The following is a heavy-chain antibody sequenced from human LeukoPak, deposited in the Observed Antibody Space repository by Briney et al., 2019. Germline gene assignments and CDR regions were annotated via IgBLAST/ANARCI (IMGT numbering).Heavy chain of an antibody. V-gene: IGHV5-51*01. J-gene: IGHJ4*02. CDR1: GYSFTNYW. CDR2: IFPADSET. CDR3: ASSTIAVAGTGGFDH. Sequence: GESLKISCKGFGYSFTNYWIGWVRQMPGNRLEWMGIIFPADSETRYSPSFQRQVTISADKSISTAYLQWSSLKASDTAMYYCASSTIAVAGTGGFDHWGQGTLVTVSS. D-gene: IGHD6-19*01.